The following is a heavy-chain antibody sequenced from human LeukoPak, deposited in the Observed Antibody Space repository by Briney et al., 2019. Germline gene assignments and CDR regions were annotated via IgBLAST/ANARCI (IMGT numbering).Heavy chain of an antibody. CDR2: INGSGDNT. CDR3: AKDTMFYDILTGYPHFDY. V-gene: IGHV3-23*01. CDR1: GFTFSSFA. Sequence: PGGSLRLSCVASGFTFSSFAMSWVRQAPGKGLEWVSAINGSGDNTHYADSVKGRFTISRDNSNNTLYLQINTLRGEDTAVYYCAKDTMFYDILTGYPHFDYWGQGTLVTVSS. J-gene: IGHJ4*02. D-gene: IGHD3-9*01.